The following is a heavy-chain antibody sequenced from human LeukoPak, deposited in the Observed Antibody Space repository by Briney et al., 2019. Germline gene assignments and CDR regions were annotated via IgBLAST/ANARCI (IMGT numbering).Heavy chain of an antibody. V-gene: IGHV4-59*01. CDR1: GGSISTDY. CDR2: IYYSGST. D-gene: IGHD3-10*01. J-gene: IGHJ5*02. CDR3: AREGSGSGSYYRWFDP. Sequence: SETLSLTCTVSGGSISTDYWSWIRQPPGKGLEWIGYIYYSGSTNYNPSLKSRVTISVDTSKNQFSLKLSSVTAADTAAYYCAREGSGSGSYYRWFDPWGQGTLVTVSS.